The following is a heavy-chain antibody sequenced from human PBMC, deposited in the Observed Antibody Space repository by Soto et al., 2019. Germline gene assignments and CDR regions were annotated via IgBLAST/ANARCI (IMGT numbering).Heavy chain of an antibody. CDR2: IYHRGTT. CDR1: GGSISDNNW. Sequence: QVQLQESGPGLVKPSGTLSLTCAVSGGSISDNNWWSWVRRPPGKGLVWIGEIYHRGTTNYRPSHRSRVTISMDKTKNQISLTLCSVTAADSAAYYCARHIGVTGTRGFDYWGQGILVTVSP. V-gene: IGHV4-4*02. D-gene: IGHD6-19*01. CDR3: ARHIGVTGTRGFDY. J-gene: IGHJ4*02.